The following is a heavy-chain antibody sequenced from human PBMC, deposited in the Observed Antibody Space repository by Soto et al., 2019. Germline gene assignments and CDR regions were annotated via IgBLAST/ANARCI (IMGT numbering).Heavy chain of an antibody. CDR2: SYYSGST. CDR3: ARDAPRGYCGGDCYPHYYGMDV. J-gene: IGHJ6*02. V-gene: IGHV4-59*01. D-gene: IGHD2-21*02. CDR1: GGSISSYY. Sequence: QVQLQESGPGLVKPSETLSLTCTVSGGSISSYYWSWIRQPPGKGLEWIGYSYYSGSTNYNPSLKSRVTISVDTSKNQFSLKLSSVTAADTAVYYCARDAPRGYCGGDCYPHYYGMDVWGQGTTVTVSS.